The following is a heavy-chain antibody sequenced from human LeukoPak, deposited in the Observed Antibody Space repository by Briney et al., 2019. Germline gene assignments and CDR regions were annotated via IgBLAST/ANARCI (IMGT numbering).Heavy chain of an antibody. V-gene: IGHV4-61*02. Sequence: SETLSLTCTVSGGSISSGTYYWTWIRQPAGKGLEWIGRIHTSGSTNYNPSLKSRVTISIDTSQNQISLKLSSVTAADTAVYYCTRGSRYCTSTTCYHWFDPWGQETLVTVSS. D-gene: IGHD2-2*01. J-gene: IGHJ5*02. CDR1: GGSISSGTYY. CDR2: IHTSGST. CDR3: TRGSRYCTSTTCYHWFDP.